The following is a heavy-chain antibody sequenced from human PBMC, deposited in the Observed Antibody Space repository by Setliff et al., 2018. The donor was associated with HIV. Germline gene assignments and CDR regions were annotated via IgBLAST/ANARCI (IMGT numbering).Heavy chain of an antibody. V-gene: IGHV1-18*01. CDR2: INIRSGNT. CDR1: GYSFTTSG. J-gene: IGHJ1*01. D-gene: IGHD3-22*01. Sequence: ASVKVSCKASGYSFTTSGVSWVRQAPGQGLEWMGWINIRSGNTNYAQKFQGRVTMTTDTSTSTAYMGLRSLRSEDTAMYYCATIREYYYDSSGQEYFQHWGHGTLVTVSS. CDR3: ATIREYYYDSSGQEYFQH.